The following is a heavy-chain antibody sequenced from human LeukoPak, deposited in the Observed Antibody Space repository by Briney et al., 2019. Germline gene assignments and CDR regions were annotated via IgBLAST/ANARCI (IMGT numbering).Heavy chain of an antibody. Sequence: GGSLRPSCAASGFTFSSYWMSWVRQAPGKGLEWVANIKQDGSEKYYVDSVKGRFTSSRDNAKNSLYLQMNSLRAEDTAVYYCARARYGSGSYLRHWGQGTLVTVSS. V-gene: IGHV3-7*01. CDR3: ARARYGSGSYLRH. CDR2: IKQDGSEK. J-gene: IGHJ4*02. D-gene: IGHD3-10*01. CDR1: GFTFSSYW.